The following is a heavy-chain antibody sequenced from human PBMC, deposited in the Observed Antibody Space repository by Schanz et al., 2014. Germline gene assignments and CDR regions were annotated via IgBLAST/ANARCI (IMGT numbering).Heavy chain of an antibody. J-gene: IGHJ3*02. Sequence: EVQLLESGGGVVQPGGSRRLSCAASGFTLSRHWMHWVRQRPGGGLVWVSRINSDGGTTDYADSVKGRFTISRDNAKNSLFLQMNSLRADDTAVYYCARDMLRRYGALEIWGRGTMVTVSS. D-gene: IGHD2-8*01. CDR1: GFTLSRHW. CDR2: INSDGGTT. CDR3: ARDMLRRYGALEI. V-gene: IGHV3-74*01.